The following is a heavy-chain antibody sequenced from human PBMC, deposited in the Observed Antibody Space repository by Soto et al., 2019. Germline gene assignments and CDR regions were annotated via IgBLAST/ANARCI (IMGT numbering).Heavy chain of an antibody. CDR1: GGSFSGYY. Sequence: SETLSLTCAVYGGSFSGYYWSWIRQPPGKGLEWIGEINHSGSTNYNPSLKSRVTISVDTSKNQFSLKLSSVTAADTAVYYCAIWVIKYSSSSRGYYYMDVWGKGTTVTVSS. CDR2: INHSGST. J-gene: IGHJ6*03. V-gene: IGHV4-34*01. CDR3: AIWVIKYSSSSRGYYYMDV. D-gene: IGHD6-6*01.